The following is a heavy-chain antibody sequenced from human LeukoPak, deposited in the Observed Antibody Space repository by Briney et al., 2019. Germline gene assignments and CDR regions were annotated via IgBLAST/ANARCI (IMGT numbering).Heavy chain of an antibody. CDR2: ISSSSSYI. CDR1: GFTFSSYS. D-gene: IGHD7-27*01. Sequence: GGCLRLSCAASGFTFSSYSMNWVRQAPGKGLEWVSSISSSSSYIYYADSVKGRFTISRDNAKNSLYLQMNSLRAEDTAVYYCARDLKLGISDYWGQGTLVTVSS. V-gene: IGHV3-21*01. CDR3: ARDLKLGISDY. J-gene: IGHJ4*02.